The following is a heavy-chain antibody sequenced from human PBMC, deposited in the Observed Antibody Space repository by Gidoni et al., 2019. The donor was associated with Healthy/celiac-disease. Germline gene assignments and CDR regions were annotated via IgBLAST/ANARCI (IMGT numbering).Heavy chain of an antibody. CDR1: GGSISSYY. D-gene: IGHD3-9*01. V-gene: IGHV4-4*07. CDR3: ARDGMLRYFDWFPQGNAFDI. J-gene: IGHJ3*02. Sequence: QVQLQESGPGLVKPSETLSLPCPVSGGSISSYYWSWIRQPAGKGLEWIGRIYTSGSTNYNPSLKSRVTMSVDTSKNQFSLKLSSVTAADTAVYYCARDGMLRYFDWFPQGNAFDIWGQGTMVTVSS. CDR2: IYTSGST.